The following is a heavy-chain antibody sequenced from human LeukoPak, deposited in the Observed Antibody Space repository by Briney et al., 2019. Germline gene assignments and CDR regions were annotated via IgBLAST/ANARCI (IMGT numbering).Heavy chain of an antibody. J-gene: IGHJ4*02. V-gene: IGHV1-8*03. CDR1: GYTFTSYD. D-gene: IGHD5-12*01. Sequence: ASVKVSCKASGYTFTSYDINWVRQATGQGLEWMGWMNPNSGNRGNAQKFQGRVTITRNTSISTAYMELSRLRSDDTAVYYCARVQRGYSGYFPTDYWGQGTLVTVSS. CDR2: MNPNSGNR. CDR3: ARVQRGYSGYFPTDY.